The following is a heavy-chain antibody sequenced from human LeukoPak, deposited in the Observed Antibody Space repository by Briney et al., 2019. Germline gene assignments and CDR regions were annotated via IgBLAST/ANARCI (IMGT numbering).Heavy chain of an antibody. D-gene: IGHD3-10*01. Sequence: PSETLSLTCAVYGGSFSGYYWSWIRQPPGKGLEWIGYIYYTGSTKYNPSLKSRVTISVDTSKNQFSLKLRSVTAADTAVYYCARSYGSGSYFDYWGQGTLVTVSS. CDR1: GGSFSGYY. CDR3: ARSYGSGSYFDY. CDR2: IYYTGST. V-gene: IGHV4-59*01. J-gene: IGHJ4*02.